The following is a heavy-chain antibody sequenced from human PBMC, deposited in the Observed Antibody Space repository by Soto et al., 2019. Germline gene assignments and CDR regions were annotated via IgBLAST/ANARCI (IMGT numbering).Heavy chain of an antibody. CDR3: ARRGYSGYGAGDYFDY. CDR2: IYYSGST. V-gene: IGHV4-39*01. D-gene: IGHD5-12*01. CDR1: GGSISSSTYY. Sequence: SETLSLTCIVSGGSISSSTYYWGWIRQPPGKGLEWIGSIYYSGSTYYNPSLKSRVTIYEDTSKNQFSLKLSSVTAADTAVYYCARRGYSGYGAGDYFDYWGQGTLVTVSS. J-gene: IGHJ4*02.